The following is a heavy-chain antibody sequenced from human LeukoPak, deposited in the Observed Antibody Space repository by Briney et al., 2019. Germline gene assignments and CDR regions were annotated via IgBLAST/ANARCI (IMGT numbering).Heavy chain of an antibody. CDR3: ARLRNKRNYYYYMDV. D-gene: IGHD4-17*01. CDR2: INHSGST. CDR1: GGSFSGYY. J-gene: IGHJ6*03. V-gene: IGHV4-34*01. Sequence: SETLSLTCAVYGGSFSGYYWSWIRQPPGKGLEWIGEINHSGSTNYNPSLKSRVTISVDTSKNQFSLKLSSVTAADTAVYYCARLRNKRNYYYYMDVWGKGTTVTVSS.